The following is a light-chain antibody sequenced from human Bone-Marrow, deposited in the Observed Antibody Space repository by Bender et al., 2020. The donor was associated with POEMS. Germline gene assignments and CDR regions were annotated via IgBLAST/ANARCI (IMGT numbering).Light chain of an antibody. J-gene: IGLJ2*01. CDR3: SAYTRTGAP. CDR1: SSEVATYNF. CDR2: EVN. V-gene: IGLV2-23*02. Sequence: QSALTQPASVSASPGQSITISCSGTSSEVATYNFVSWYQQLPGKAPKLILYEVNKRPFGVSDRFSGSKSGDTASLTISGLQAEDEADYYCSAYTRTGAPLGGGTRLTVL.